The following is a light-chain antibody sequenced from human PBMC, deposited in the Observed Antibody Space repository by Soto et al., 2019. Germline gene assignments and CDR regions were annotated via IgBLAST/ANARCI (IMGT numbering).Light chain of an antibody. V-gene: IGKV3-11*01. J-gene: IGKJ1*01. CDR3: HQRQSWPRT. CDR2: DAS. Sequence: EIVLTQSPATLSLSPGERATLSCWASQSVGRSLAWYQQKPGQAPRLLINDASNRATGIPARFGGSGSGTDFTLTISSLEPEDFAVYYCHQRQSWPRTFGQGTKVDI. CDR1: QSVGRS.